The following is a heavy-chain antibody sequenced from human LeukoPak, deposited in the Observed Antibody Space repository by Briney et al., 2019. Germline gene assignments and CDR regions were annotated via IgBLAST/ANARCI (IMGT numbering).Heavy chain of an antibody. CDR3: ASWTGQLVFDY. CDR2: IIPIFGTA. V-gene: IGHV1-69*05. J-gene: IGHJ4*02. CDR1: GGTFSSYA. Sequence: SVKVSCKASGGTFSSYAISWVRQAPGQGLEWMGGIIPIFGTANYAQKFQGRVTITTDESTSTAYMELSNLRSEDTAVYYCASWTGQLVFDYWGQGTLVTVSS. D-gene: IGHD6-6*01.